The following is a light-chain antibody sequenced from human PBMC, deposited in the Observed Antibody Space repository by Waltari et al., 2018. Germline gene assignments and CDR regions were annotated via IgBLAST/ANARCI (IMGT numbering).Light chain of an antibody. CDR3: QTWATGIRV. V-gene: IGLV4-69*01. J-gene: IGLJ2*01. Sequence: QLVLTQSPSASASLGASVKLTCTLSRGHSSHPLPCHQQQPEKGPRYLMRLNSDGSHPKGDGIPDRFSGSSSGAERYLTISSLQSEDEADYYCQTWATGIRVFGGGTKLTVL. CDR2: LNSDGSH. CDR1: RGHSSHP.